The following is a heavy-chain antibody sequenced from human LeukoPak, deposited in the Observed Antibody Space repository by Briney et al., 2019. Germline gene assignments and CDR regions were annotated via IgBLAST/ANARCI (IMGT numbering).Heavy chain of an antibody. CDR2: ISSSSSYI. CDR3: ARGGSGWSSHLY. Sequence: PGGSLRLSCAASGFTFSSYSMNWVRQAPGKGLEWVSSISSSSSYIYYADSVRGRFTISRDNAKNSLYLQMNSLRAEDTAVYYCARGGSGWSSHLYWGQGTLVTVSS. D-gene: IGHD6-19*01. J-gene: IGHJ4*02. V-gene: IGHV3-21*01. CDR1: GFTFSSYS.